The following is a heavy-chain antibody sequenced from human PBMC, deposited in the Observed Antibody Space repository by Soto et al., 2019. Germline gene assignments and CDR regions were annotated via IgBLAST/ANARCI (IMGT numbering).Heavy chain of an antibody. CDR3: ARRYGPSFDY. V-gene: IGHV4-59*01. Sequence: PSETLSRTCTVSGGSISNYYWSWIRQPPGKGLEWIGYIYYSGSTNYNPSLKSRVTISVDTSKNQFSLRLSSVTAADTAVYYCARRYGPSFDYWGQGTLVTVSS. CDR1: GGSISNYY. D-gene: IGHD4-17*01. J-gene: IGHJ4*02. CDR2: IYYSGST.